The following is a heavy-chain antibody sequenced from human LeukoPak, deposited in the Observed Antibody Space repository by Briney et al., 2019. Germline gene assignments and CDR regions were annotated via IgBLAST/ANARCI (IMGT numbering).Heavy chain of an antibody. CDR1: GGSISSGGYY. J-gene: IGHJ4*02. CDR3: ARDIQDSYTFDY. CDR2: INHSGST. D-gene: IGHD5-18*01. V-gene: IGHV4-39*07. Sequence: PSETLSLTCTVSGGSISSGGYYWSWIRQPPGKGLEWIGEINHSGSTNYNPSLKSRVTISVDTSKNQFSLKLSSVTAADTAVYYCARDIQDSYTFDYWGQGTLVTVSS.